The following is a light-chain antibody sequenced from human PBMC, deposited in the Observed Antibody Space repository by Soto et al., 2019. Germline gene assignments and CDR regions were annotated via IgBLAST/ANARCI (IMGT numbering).Light chain of an antibody. CDR1: SSDVGRYHH. Sequence: QSVLTQPPSASGSPGQSLTISCDGTSSDVGRYHHVSWYQQHPGKAPKLMIYEVDKRPSGVPDRFSGSKSDNTASLTVSGLQADDEADYYCSAYAGSNTVVFGGGTKLTVL. CDR2: EVD. V-gene: IGLV2-8*01. CDR3: SAYAGSNTVV. J-gene: IGLJ2*01.